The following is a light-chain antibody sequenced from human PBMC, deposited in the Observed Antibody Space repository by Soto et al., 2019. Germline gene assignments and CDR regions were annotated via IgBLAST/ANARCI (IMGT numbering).Light chain of an antibody. CDR1: QSISSW. J-gene: IGKJ3*01. CDR2: KAS. CDR3: QQSFT. V-gene: IGKV1-5*03. Sequence: DIQMTQSPSTLSASVGDRVTITCRASQSISSWLDWYQQKPGKAPKLLIYKASSLESGVPSRFSGSGSGTECTLTISSLQPDDFATYYCQQSFTFGPGTKVDIK.